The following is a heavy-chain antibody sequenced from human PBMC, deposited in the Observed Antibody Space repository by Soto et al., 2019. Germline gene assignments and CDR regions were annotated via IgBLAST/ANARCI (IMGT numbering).Heavy chain of an antibody. J-gene: IGHJ3*01. CDR2: ISNDGNDK. D-gene: IGHD6-13*01. CDR1: GFTFNNYG. V-gene: IGHV3-30*18. Sequence: QVQLVESGGGVVQPGRSLRLSCAASGFTFNNYGMQWVRQAPGKGLEWVAAISNDGNDKYYADSVKGRLTISRDNSKNTVYLQMNSLRAEDTAVYQCAKDQGIAASHWIDWGQGTMVTVSS. CDR3: AKDQGIAASHWID.